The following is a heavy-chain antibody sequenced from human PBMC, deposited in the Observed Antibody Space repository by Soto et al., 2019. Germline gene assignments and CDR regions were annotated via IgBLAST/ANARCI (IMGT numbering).Heavy chain of an antibody. CDR1: GGSISSGGYY. CDR2: IHHSGST. Sequence: QLQLQESGSGLVKPSQTLSLTCAVSGGSISSGGYYWSWIRQPPGKGLEWIGYIHHSGSTYYNPSLKSRLTLSVARPTNHFSLKLRSVTAADTAVFYCARAPPDCGFDYWGQGTRVTVSS. CDR3: ARAPPDCGFDY. D-gene: IGHD2-21*02. V-gene: IGHV4-30-2*01. J-gene: IGHJ4*02.